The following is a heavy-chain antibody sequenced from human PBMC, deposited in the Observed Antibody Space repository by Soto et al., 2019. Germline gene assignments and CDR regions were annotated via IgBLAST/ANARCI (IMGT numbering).Heavy chain of an antibody. J-gene: IGHJ4*02. D-gene: IGHD6-6*01. CDR1: GYTSTSYA. CDR3: ARPDSSSSGSNFDY. Sequence: SVKVSCKASGYTSTSYAMHWVRQAPGQRLEWMGWINAGNGNTKYSLKFQGRVTITRDTSASTAYMELSSLGSEDTAVYYCARPDSSSSGSNFDYWGQGTLVTVSS. CDR2: INAGNGNT. V-gene: IGHV1-3*01.